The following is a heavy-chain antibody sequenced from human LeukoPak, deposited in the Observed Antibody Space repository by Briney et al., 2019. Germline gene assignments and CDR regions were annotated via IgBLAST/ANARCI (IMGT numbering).Heavy chain of an antibody. V-gene: IGHV3-21*01. CDR3: ARDNPDTVGLDY. CDR2: ISSSSSYI. CDR1: GFTFSSYS. D-gene: IGHD4-17*01. Sequence: GGSLRLSCAASGFTFSSYSMNWVRQAPGKGLEWVSSISSSSSYIYYADSVKGRFTISRDNAKNSLYLQMNSLRAKDTAVYYCARDNPDTVGLDYWGQGTLVTVSS. J-gene: IGHJ4*02.